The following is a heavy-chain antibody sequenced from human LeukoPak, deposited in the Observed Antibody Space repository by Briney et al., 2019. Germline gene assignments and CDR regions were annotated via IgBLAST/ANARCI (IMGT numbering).Heavy chain of an antibody. Sequence: GGSLRLSCASSGFTFSSYWMSWVRQAPGKGLEWVSSISSSTSYIYYADSVKGRFTISKDNAKNSLYLQMNSLRAEDTAVYYCARAGGSTVSHSDYWGQGTLVTVSS. D-gene: IGHD4-17*01. CDR2: ISSSTSYI. J-gene: IGHJ4*02. V-gene: IGHV3-21*01. CDR1: GFTFSSYW. CDR3: ARAGGSTVSHSDY.